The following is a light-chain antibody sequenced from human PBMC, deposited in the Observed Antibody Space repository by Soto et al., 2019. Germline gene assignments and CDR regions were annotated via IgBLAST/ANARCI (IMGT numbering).Light chain of an antibody. Sequence: DIQMTQSPSSLSASVGDRVTITCRASQSISNYLHWYQQPPGKAPKLLISAASTLQSGVPSRFSGSGSGTDFSLTISSLQPDDFATYYCQESFTTPGTFGQGTKVEIK. CDR2: AAS. CDR3: QESFTTPGT. V-gene: IGKV1-39*01. CDR1: QSISNY. J-gene: IGKJ1*01.